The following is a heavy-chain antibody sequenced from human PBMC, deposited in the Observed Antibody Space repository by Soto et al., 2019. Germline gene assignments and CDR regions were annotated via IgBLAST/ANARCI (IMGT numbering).Heavy chain of an antibody. Sequence: PGGSLRLSCASSGFTFSSYGMHCVRHAPGKGLEWVAVIWYDGSNKYYADSVKGRFTISRDNSKNTLYLQMNSLRAEDTAVYYCARSPLIAADGLFQYWGQGTLVTVS. CDR3: ARSPLIAADGLFQY. V-gene: IGHV3-33*01. CDR2: IWYDGSNK. D-gene: IGHD6-13*01. J-gene: IGHJ4*02. CDR1: GFTFSSYG.